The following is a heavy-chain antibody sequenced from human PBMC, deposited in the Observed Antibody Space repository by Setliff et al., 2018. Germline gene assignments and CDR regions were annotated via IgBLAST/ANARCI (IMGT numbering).Heavy chain of an antibody. V-gene: IGHV5-51*01. CDR3: ARSLVGATYSFYFDY. CDR2: IYPGDSHT. Sequence: HGESLKISCKGSGYSFSNFWIGWVRQMPGKGLEWMGIIYPGDSHTRYSPSFQGQVTMSADKSINTAYLQWSNLKASDTAIYYCARSLVGATYSFYFDYWGQGALVTVSS. CDR1: GYSFSNFW. J-gene: IGHJ4*02. D-gene: IGHD1-26*01.